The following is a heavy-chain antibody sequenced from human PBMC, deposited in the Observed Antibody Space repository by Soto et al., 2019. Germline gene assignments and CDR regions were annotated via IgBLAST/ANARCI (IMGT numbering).Heavy chain of an antibody. CDR2: ISYDGSNK. D-gene: IGHD3-3*01. CDR3: AKDWYDFWSGSPDY. J-gene: IGHJ4*02. CDR1: GFTFRSYG. V-gene: IGHV3-30*18. Sequence: PGGSLGLSCAASGFTFRSYGMHWVRQAPGKGLEWVAVISYDGSNKYYADSVKGRFTISRDNSKNTLYLQMNSLRAEDTAVYYCAKDWYDFWSGSPDYWGQGTLVTVSS.